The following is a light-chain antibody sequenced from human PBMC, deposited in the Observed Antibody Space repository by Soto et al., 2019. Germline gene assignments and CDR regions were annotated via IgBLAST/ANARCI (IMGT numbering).Light chain of an antibody. J-gene: IGKJ4*01. CDR1: QSISNY. CDR2: AAS. V-gene: IGKV1-39*01. CDR3: QQSYSDPFT. Sequence: DIQMTQSPSSLSASVGDRVTITCRASQSISNYLNWYQQKPGKAPKLLIYAASSLQSGVPSRFSGSGSGTDFTLTISSLQPEDFATYYCQQSYSDPFTFGGGTKVEIK.